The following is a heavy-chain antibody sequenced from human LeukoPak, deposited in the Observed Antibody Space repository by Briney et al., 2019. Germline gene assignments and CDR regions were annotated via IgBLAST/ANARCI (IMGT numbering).Heavy chain of an antibody. CDR3: AKGRGSEYVFFDY. V-gene: IGHV3-9*01. D-gene: IGHD3-10*01. J-gene: IGHJ4*02. CDR2: ISWNSGSI. CDR1: GFTFDDYA. Sequence: PGESLRLSCAASGFTFDDYAMHWVRQAPGKGLEWVSGISWNSGSIGYADSVKGRFTISRDNAKNSLHLQMNSLRAEDTALYYCAKGRGSEYVFFDYWGQGTLVTVSS.